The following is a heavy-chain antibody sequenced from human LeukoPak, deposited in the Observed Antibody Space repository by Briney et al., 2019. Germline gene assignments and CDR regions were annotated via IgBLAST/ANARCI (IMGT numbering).Heavy chain of an antibody. CDR2: IYYSGST. J-gene: IGHJ6*02. CDR3: ARHSSTSCYTCRYYYYGMDV. V-gene: IGHV4-39*01. Sequence: SETLSLTCTVSGGSISSYYWGWIRQPPGKGLEWIGSIYYSGSTYYNPSLKSRVTISVDTSKNQFSLKLSSVTAADTAVYYCARHSSTSCYTCRYYYYGMDVWGQGTTVTVSS. D-gene: IGHD2-2*02. CDR1: GGSISSYY.